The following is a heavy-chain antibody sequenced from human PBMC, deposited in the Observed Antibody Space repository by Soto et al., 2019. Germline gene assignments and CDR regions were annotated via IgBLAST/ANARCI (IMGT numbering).Heavy chain of an antibody. CDR3: ARGPFMITFGGVIVHFDY. J-gene: IGHJ4*02. Sequence: SETLSLTCTVSGGSISSGDYYWSWIRQPPGKGLEWIGYIYYSGSTYYNPSLKSRVTISVDTSKNQFSLKLSSVTAADTAVYYCARGPFMITFGGVIVHFDYWGQGTLVTVSS. D-gene: IGHD3-16*02. V-gene: IGHV4-30-4*01. CDR2: IYYSGST. CDR1: GGSISSGDYY.